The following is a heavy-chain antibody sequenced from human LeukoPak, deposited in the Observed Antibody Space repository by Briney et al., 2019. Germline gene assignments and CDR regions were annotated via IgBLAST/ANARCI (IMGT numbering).Heavy chain of an antibody. CDR1: GFTVSSNS. D-gene: IGHD2-15*01. CDR2: IYSGGST. Sequence: GGSLRLSCTASGFTVSSNSLNWVRQAPGKGLEWVSLIYSGGSTYYADSVKGRFTISRDSSKNTLYLQMNSLRVEDTAVYYCAGGFCSGESYYPVYFGYWGQGTLVTVSS. CDR3: AGGFCSGESYYPVYFGY. V-gene: IGHV3-53*01. J-gene: IGHJ4*02.